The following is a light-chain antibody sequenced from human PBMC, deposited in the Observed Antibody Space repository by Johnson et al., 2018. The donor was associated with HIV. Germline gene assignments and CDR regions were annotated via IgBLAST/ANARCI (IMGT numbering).Light chain of an antibody. CDR1: SSNIGNNY. J-gene: IGLJ1*01. V-gene: IGLV1-51*01. CDR2: DNN. Sequence: QSVLTQPPSVSAAPGQKVTISCSGSSSNIGNNYVSWYQQLPGTAPKLLIYDNNKRPSGIPDRFSASTSGTSATLDITGLQPGDEADYYCGTWDSSLSAYVFGTGTKVTVL. CDR3: GTWDSSLSAYV.